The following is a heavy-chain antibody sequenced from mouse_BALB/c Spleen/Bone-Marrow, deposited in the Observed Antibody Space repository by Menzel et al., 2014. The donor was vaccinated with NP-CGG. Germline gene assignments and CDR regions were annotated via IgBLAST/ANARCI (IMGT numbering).Heavy chain of an antibody. D-gene: IGHD2-1*01. V-gene: IGHV1-69*02. Sequence: QVQLKQSGAEVVKPGAPVKLSCKASGYTFTRYWMHWVRQRPGRGLEWIGKIDPSDRETHYNHEFKDKATLTVDKSSSTAYIQLSSLTSEDSAVYFCARSGGNYVAWFVYWGQGTLVTVSP. CDR2: IDPSDRET. CDR1: GYTFTRYW. J-gene: IGHJ3*01. CDR3: ARSGGNYVAWFVY.